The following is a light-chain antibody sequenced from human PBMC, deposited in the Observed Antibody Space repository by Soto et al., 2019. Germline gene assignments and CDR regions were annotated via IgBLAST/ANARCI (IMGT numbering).Light chain of an antibody. CDR3: HQYKDWTRT. J-gene: IGKJ1*01. V-gene: IGKV3-15*01. CDR2: CXS. Sequence: EIFIRHSPATVSVSPGARATLSXRASQSVSANLAWYQQHPGXAPRXXXDCXSTMATGGPARLSASGSGTEFTLTISSLQSEYSAIYYCHQYKDWTRTFGQGTKVDI. CDR1: QSVSAN.